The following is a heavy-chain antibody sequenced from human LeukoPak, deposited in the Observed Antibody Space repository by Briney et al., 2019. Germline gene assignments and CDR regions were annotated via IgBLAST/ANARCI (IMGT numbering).Heavy chain of an antibody. D-gene: IGHD6-19*01. CDR1: ADIFSAYG. CDR3: ARGRYSSGWHLDY. J-gene: IGHJ4*02. Sequence: ASVKVSCTTSADIFSAYGISWVRQAPGQSLEWMGWISVYNGDTKYSHKIQGRLTMTTDRPSTTAYMELKRLGSDDTAVYFCARGRYSSGWHLDYWGQGSLVIVSS. V-gene: IGHV1-18*01. CDR2: ISVYNGDT.